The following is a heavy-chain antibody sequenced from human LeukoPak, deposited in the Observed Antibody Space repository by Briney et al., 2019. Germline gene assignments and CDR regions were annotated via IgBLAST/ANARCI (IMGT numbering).Heavy chain of an antibody. CDR3: ARFSEMATILNY. D-gene: IGHD5-24*01. CDR2: IYYSGST. V-gene: IGHV4-59*01. J-gene: IGHJ4*02. CDR1: GGSISSYY. Sequence: PLETLSLTCTVSGGSISSYYWSWIRQPPGKGLEWIGYIYYSGSTNYNPSLKSRVTISVDTSKNQFSLKLSSVTAADTAVYYCARFSEMATILNYWGQGALVTVSS.